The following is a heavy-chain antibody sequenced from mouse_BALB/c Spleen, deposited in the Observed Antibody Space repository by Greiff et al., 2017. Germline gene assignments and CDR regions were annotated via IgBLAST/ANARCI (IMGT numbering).Heavy chain of an antibody. CDR2: ISSGSSTI. CDR3: ARSSYRYDGFAY. D-gene: IGHD2-14*01. V-gene: IGHV5-17*02. CDR1: GFTFSSFG. Sequence: EVMLVESGGGLVQPGGSRKLSCAASGFTFSSFGMHWVRQAPEKGLEWVAYISSGSSTIYYADTVKGRFTISRDNPKNTLFLQMTSLRSEDTAMYYCARSSYRYDGFAYWGQGTLVTVSA. J-gene: IGHJ3*01.